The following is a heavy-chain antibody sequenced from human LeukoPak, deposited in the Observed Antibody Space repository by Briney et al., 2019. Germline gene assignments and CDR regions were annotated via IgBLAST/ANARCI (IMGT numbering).Heavy chain of an antibody. J-gene: IGHJ4*02. CDR2: TRSKTDGGTT. V-gene: IGHV3-15*01. CDR3: RLVVTPQGLDS. CDR1: GXSFSSAW. D-gene: IGHD3-22*01. Sequence: GGSLRLSCAASGXSFSSAWVNWLRQAPGKGREWVGLTRSKTDGGTTDYAAPVRGRFTISRDDIQNTMYLQMNSLKTEDSAVYYCRLVVTPQGLDSWGQGTLVTVSS.